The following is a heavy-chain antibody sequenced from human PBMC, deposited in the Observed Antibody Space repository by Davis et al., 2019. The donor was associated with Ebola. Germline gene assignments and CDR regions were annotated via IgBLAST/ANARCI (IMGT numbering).Heavy chain of an antibody. V-gene: IGHV3-74*01. Sequence: GESLKISCAASGFTFSYYWMHWVRQAPGKGLVWVSRINSDGSSTSYADSVKGRFTISRDNAKNTLYLQMNSLRAEDTAAYYCARGRWLQGYYFDYWGQGTLVTVSS. CDR3: ARGRWLQGYYFDY. J-gene: IGHJ4*02. D-gene: IGHD5-24*01. CDR1: GFTFSYYW. CDR2: INSDGSST.